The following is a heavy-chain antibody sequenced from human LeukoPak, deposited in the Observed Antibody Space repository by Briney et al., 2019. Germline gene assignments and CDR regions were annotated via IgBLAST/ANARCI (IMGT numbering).Heavy chain of an antibody. Sequence: PGGSLRLSCALSGFTFSDYCTARVRQAPGKGLEWVANIKEDGSVKYYVDSVKVRFSISRDNAKNSLYLQLNSLRVEDTAVYYCATEGGDVLVSFGSIESWGQGALVTVSS. V-gene: IGHV3-7*01. J-gene: IGHJ5*01. CDR2: IKEDGSVK. D-gene: IGHD3-3*01. CDR1: GFTFSDYC. CDR3: ATEGGDVLVSFGSIES.